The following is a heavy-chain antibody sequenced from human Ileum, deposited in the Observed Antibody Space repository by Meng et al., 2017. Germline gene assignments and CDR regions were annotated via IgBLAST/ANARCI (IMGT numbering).Heavy chain of an antibody. CDR2: LYTSGST. J-gene: IGHJ4*02. D-gene: IGHD1-7*01. Sequence: QGRQTGWGPGLGNPSTTCSPTCTASGGSSSRGNYYWSWFRQPAGKGLEWIGRLYTSGSTNYNPSLKSRVTMSVDKSKNQFSLKLSSVTAADTAVYYCASLRYNWNYSADYWGQGTLVTVSS. CDR3: ASLRYNWNYSADY. CDR1: GGSSSRGNYY. V-gene: IGHV4-61*02.